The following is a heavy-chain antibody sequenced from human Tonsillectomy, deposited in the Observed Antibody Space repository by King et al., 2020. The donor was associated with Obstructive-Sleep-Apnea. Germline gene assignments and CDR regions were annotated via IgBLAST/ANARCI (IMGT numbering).Heavy chain of an antibody. CDR2: IYPGDSAT. Sequence: QLVQSGAEVKKPGESLKISCKGSGYSFTSFCIGWVRQMPGKGLEWMGIIYPGDSATRYSPSFQGQVTISADKSISSAYLQWSSLKASDTAMYYCAGLPHDYYDSSGYYYGDYWGQGTLVTVSS. CDR3: AGLPHDYYDSSGYYYGDY. J-gene: IGHJ4*02. V-gene: IGHV5-51*01. CDR1: GYSFTSFC. D-gene: IGHD3-22*01.